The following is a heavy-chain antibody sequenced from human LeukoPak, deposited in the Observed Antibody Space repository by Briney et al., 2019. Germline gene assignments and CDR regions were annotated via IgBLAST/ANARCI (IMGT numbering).Heavy chain of an antibody. CDR1: GYTFTSYG. Sequence: GASVKVSCKASGYTFTSYGISWVRQAPGQGLEWMGWISAYNGNTNYAQKLQGRVTMTTDTSTSTAYMELRSLRSDDTAVYYCARGDRYYYDSSGLDAFDIWGQGTMVTASS. J-gene: IGHJ3*02. CDR3: ARGDRYYYDSSGLDAFDI. V-gene: IGHV1-18*01. CDR2: ISAYNGNT. D-gene: IGHD3-22*01.